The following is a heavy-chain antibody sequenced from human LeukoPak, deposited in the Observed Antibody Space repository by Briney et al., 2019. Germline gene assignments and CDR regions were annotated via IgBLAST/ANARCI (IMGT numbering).Heavy chain of an antibody. CDR2: FSETNSGI. CDR3: AKVVQTGNSMFDY. CDR1: GFTFSSFA. D-gene: IGHD2/OR15-2a*01. V-gene: IGHV3-23*01. J-gene: IGHJ4*01. Sequence: GGSLRLSCAASGFTFSSFAMSWVRQAPGKGLEWVSGFSETNSGIYYADSVKGRFTISRDNSRNTLYLQMNSLGVEDTAIYFCAKVVQTGNSMFDYWGQGAPVTVSS.